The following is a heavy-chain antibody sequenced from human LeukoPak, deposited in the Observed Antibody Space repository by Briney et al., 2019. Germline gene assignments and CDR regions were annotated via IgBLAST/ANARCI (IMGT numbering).Heavy chain of an antibody. CDR3: ARGTVTIDY. CDR1: GGSMSSYY. CDR2: IYYSGST. J-gene: IGHJ4*02. Sequence: SETLSLTCTISGGSMSSYYWSWIRQPPGKGLERIGYIYYSGSTKYNPSLKSRVTISVDTSRNQFSLNLSSVTAADTAVYYCARGTVTIDYWGQGTLVTVSS. D-gene: IGHD4-17*01. V-gene: IGHV4-59*01.